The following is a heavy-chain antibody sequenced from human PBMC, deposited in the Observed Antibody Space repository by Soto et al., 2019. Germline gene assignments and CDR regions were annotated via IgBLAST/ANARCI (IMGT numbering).Heavy chain of an antibody. V-gene: IGHV3-23*01. CDR1: GFTFSSYA. Sequence: GGSLRLSCAASGFTFSSYAMSWVRQAPGKGLEWVSAISGSGGSTYYADSVKGRFTISRDNSKNTLYLQMNSLRAEDTAVYYCAKDSGDFWSGHGALAFDIWGQGTMVTVSS. J-gene: IGHJ3*02. CDR3: AKDSGDFWSGHGALAFDI. D-gene: IGHD3-3*01. CDR2: ISGSGGST.